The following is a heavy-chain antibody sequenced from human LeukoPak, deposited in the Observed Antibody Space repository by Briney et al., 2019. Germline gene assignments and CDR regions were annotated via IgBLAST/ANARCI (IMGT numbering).Heavy chain of an antibody. Sequence: PSETLSLTCTVSGGSISSSSYYWGWIRQPPGKGLEWIGSIYYSGSTYYNPSLKSRVTISVDTSKNQFSLRLSSVTAADTAVYYCARDVEYYDFWSGKIRGDYFDYWGQGTLVTVSS. J-gene: IGHJ4*02. CDR3: ARDVEYYDFWSGKIRGDYFDY. CDR1: GGSISSSSYY. CDR2: IYYSGST. V-gene: IGHV4-39*07. D-gene: IGHD3-3*01.